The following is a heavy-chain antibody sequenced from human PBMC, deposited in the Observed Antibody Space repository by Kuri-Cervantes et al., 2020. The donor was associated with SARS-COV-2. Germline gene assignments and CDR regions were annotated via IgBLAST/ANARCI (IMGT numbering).Heavy chain of an antibody. J-gene: IGHJ4*02. CDR3: ARDHHRGLGIEVGDY. CDR1: GYTFTSYY. D-gene: IGHD7-27*01. CDR2: INPSGGST. Sequence: ASVKVSCKASGYTFTSYYMHWVRQAPGQGLEWMGIINPSGGSTSYAQKFRGRVTITADESTSTAYMELSSLRSEDTAVYYCARDHHRGLGIEVGDYWGQGTLVTVSS. V-gene: IGHV1-46*01.